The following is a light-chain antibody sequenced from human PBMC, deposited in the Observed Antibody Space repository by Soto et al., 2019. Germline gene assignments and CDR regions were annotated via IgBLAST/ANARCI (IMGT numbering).Light chain of an antibody. CDR1: SSNIGRNT. J-gene: IGLJ2*01. Sequence: QSVLTQPPSASGTPGQRVTISCSGSSSNIGRNTVNWYQQLPGTAPKLLIYSDNQRPSGVPDRFSVSKSGTSVSLAISGLQTDDEADYYCAAWDDSLNGMVFGGGTKVTAL. CDR3: AAWDDSLNGMV. V-gene: IGLV1-44*01. CDR2: SDN.